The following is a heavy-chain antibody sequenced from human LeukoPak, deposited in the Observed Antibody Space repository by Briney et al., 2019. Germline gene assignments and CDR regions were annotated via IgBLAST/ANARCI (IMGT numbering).Heavy chain of an antibody. CDR2: INHSGST. J-gene: IGHJ3*02. CDR3: AGAEAGDAFDI. Sequence: SETLSLTCAVYGGSFSGYYWTWIRQPPGKGLEWIGEINHSGSTNYNPSLKSRVTISEDTSKNQFSLKLTSVTAADTAVYYCAGAEAGDAFDIWGQGTMVTVSS. V-gene: IGHV4-34*01. CDR1: GGSFSGYY. D-gene: IGHD6-13*01.